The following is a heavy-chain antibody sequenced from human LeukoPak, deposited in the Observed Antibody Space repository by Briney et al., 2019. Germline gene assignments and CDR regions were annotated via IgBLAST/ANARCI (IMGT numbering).Heavy chain of an antibody. V-gene: IGHV4-34*01. CDR1: GGSFSGYY. J-gene: IGHJ4*02. D-gene: IGHD3-22*01. CDR2: INHSGST. CDR3: ARHRSYYYDSSGYPTYYFDY. Sequence: SETLSLTCAVYGGSFSGYYWSWIRQPPGKGLEGIGEINHSGSTNYNPSLKSRVTISVDTSKNQFSLKLSSVTAADTAVYYCARHRSYYYDSSGYPTYYFDYWGQGTLVTVSS.